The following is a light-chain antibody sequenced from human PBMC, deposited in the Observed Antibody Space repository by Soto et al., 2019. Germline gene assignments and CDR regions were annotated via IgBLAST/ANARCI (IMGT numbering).Light chain of an antibody. CDR2: GTS. V-gene: IGKV3-20*01. J-gene: IGKJ4*01. Sequence: EIVLTQSPGTLSLSPGERATLSCRASQSVSSSDLAWYQHKPGQAPRLLIYGTSSRSTGIPDRFSGSGFGTEFTLTISRLEPEDFAVYYCQQYNGSPPLTFGGGTKVEIK. CDR3: QQYNGSPPLT. CDR1: QSVSSSD.